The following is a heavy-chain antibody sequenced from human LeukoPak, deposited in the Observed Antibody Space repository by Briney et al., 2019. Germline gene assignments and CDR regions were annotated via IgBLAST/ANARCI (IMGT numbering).Heavy chain of an antibody. J-gene: IGHJ4*02. CDR1: GGSFSDYY. Sequence: PSETLSLTCAVYGGSFSDYYWTWIRQPPGKGLEWIGEINHSGSTNYNPSLKSRVTISVDTSKNQFSLKLNSLTAADTAVYYCAALSGPGHLSLRFDYWGQGTLVTVSS. D-gene: IGHD3-16*02. CDR3: AALSGPGHLSLRFDY. CDR2: INHSGST. V-gene: IGHV4-34*01.